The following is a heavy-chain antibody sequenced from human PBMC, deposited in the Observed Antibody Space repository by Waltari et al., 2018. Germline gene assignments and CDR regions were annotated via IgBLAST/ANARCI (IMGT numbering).Heavy chain of an antibody. D-gene: IGHD6-6*01. CDR1: GGTFSSYA. CDR2: ISPIFGTA. CDR3: ARGSRVAALRAAAFDI. V-gene: IGHV1-69*01. Sequence: QVQLVQSGAEVKKPGSSVKVSCKASGGTFSSYAISWVRQAPGQGLEWMGGISPIFGTANYAQKCQGRVTITADESTSTAYMELSSLRSEDTAVYYCARGSRVAALRAAAFDIWGQGTMVTVSS. J-gene: IGHJ3*02.